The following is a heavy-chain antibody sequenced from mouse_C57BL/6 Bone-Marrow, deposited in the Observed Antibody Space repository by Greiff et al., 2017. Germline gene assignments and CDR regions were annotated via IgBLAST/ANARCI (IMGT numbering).Heavy chain of an antibody. CDR3: ARRGWLLREFAY. CDR2: IYPGSGST. V-gene: IGHV1-55*01. Sequence: QVQLQQPGAELVKPGASVKMSCKASGYTFTSYWITWVKQRPGQGLEWIGDIYPGSGSTNYNEKFKSKATLTVDTSSSTAYMQLSSLTSEDAAVYYCARRGWLLREFAYWGQGTLVTVSA. D-gene: IGHD2-3*01. CDR1: GYTFTSYW. J-gene: IGHJ3*01.